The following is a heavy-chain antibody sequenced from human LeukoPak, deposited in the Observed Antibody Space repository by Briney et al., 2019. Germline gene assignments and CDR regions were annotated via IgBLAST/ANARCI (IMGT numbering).Heavy chain of an antibody. J-gene: IGHJ6*03. CDR2: IYYRGNT. CDR3: ARGGSYSYYYYYMDV. CDR1: GGSISSYY. Sequence: PSETLSLTCTVSGGSISSYYWSWIRQPPGKGLEWIGYIYYRGNTNYNPSLKSRVTISVDTSKNQFSLKLSSVTAADTAVYYCARGGSYSYYYYYMDVWGKGTTVTISS. D-gene: IGHD1-26*01. V-gene: IGHV4-59*08.